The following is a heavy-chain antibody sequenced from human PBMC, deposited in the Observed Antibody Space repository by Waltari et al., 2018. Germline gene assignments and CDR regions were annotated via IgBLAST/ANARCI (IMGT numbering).Heavy chain of an antibody. V-gene: IGHV4-4*07. J-gene: IGHJ6*03. CDR2: IYTSGST. CDR1: GGSISSYY. D-gene: IGHD2-2*01. CDR3: ARENLEYYAFYYYYMDV. Sequence: QVQLQESGPGLVKPSETLSLTCPVSGGSISSYYWSWIRQPAGKGLEWIGRIYTSGSTNYNPSLKSRVTMSVDTSKNQFSLKLSSVTAADTAVYYCARENLEYYAFYYYYMDVWGKGTTVTVSS.